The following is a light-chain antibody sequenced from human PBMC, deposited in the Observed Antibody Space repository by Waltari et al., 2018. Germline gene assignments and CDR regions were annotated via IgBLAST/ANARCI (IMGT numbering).Light chain of an antibody. J-gene: IGKJ1*01. Sequence: DIVMTQSPDSLAVSLGERATINCKSSQSVLYSSNNQNSLGWYQQKPGQPPKLLIYWASTRESGVPDRFRGSGSGTDFTLTISSLQAEDVAVYYCQQYYSTPWTFGQGTKVEIK. CDR2: WAS. CDR1: QSVLYSSNNQNS. V-gene: IGKV4-1*01. CDR3: QQYYSTPWT.